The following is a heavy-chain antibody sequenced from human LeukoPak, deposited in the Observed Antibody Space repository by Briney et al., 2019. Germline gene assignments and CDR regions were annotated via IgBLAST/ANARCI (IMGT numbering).Heavy chain of an antibody. CDR3: ARFTSILTGPFDY. V-gene: IGHV4-59*06. D-gene: IGHD3-9*01. J-gene: IGHJ4*02. CDR2: IYYSGST. Sequence: PSETLSLTCTVSGGSISSYYWSWIRQHPGKGLEWIGYIYYSGSTYYNPSLKSRVTISVDTSKNQFSLKLSSVTAADTAVYYCARFTSILTGPFDYWGQGTLVTVSS. CDR1: GGSISSYY.